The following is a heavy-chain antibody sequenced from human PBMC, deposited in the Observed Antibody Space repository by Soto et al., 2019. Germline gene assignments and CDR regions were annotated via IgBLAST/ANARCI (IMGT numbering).Heavy chain of an antibody. Sequence: EVQLVESGGGLVQPGESLRLSCAASGFTFSNYWMTWVRPAPGKGLEWVANIKPDGSEKFSVDSVKGRFTISRDNANNLLYLQMNSLRAEDTAVYYCVRARIDYWGQGTLVTVSS. V-gene: IGHV3-7*01. J-gene: IGHJ4*02. CDR3: VRARIDY. CDR2: IKPDGSEK. CDR1: GFTFSNYW.